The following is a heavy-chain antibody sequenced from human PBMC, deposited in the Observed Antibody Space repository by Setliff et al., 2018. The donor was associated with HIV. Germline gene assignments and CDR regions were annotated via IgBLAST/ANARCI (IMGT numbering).Heavy chain of an antibody. Sequence: SETLSLTCTVSGGSISSYYWSWIRQPAGKGLEWIGRIYTSGSTKYNPSLKSRVTMSVDTSKNQFSLKLSPVTAADTAVYYCAREWYYGSGSYWASYYYYYYYMDVWGKGTTVTVSS. CDR3: AREWYYGSGSYWASYYYYYYYMDV. CDR1: GGSISSYY. V-gene: IGHV4-4*07. D-gene: IGHD3-10*01. J-gene: IGHJ6*03. CDR2: IYTSGST.